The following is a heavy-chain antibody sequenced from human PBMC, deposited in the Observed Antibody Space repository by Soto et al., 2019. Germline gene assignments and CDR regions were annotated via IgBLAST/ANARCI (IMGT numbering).Heavy chain of an antibody. CDR1: GFSLSSRGVG. CDR2: IYWDDDK. D-gene: IGHD6-13*01. CDR3: VHHVFRQQLGFYYHYVMDV. J-gene: IGHJ6*02. V-gene: IGHV2-5*02. Sequence: QITLKESGPTLVKPTQTLTLTCTFSGFSLSSRGVGVGWVRQPPGKALEWLALIYWDDDKRYSPSLKSRITISTNTSNNHVVPTMTNMDPVDTATYYCVHHVFRQQLGFYYHYVMDVWGQGTTVTLSS.